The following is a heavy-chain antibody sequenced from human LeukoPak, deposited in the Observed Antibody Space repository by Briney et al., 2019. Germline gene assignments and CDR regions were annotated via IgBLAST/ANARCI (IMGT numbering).Heavy chain of an antibody. V-gene: IGHV1-24*01. CDR2: FDLEDRER. CDR3: AAGRPYALYDY. Sequence: ASVKVSCKVSGYTLTDLFMHWVRQAPGKGPEWMGGFDLEDRERIYAQKFQGRVIMTEDTSTNTAYMELSSLRSEDTAVCYCAAGRPYALYDYWGQGTLVTVSS. CDR1: GYTLTDLF. D-gene: IGHD2-15*01. J-gene: IGHJ4*02.